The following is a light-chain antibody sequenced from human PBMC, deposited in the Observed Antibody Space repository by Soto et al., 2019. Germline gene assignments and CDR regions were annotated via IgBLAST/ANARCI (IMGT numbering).Light chain of an antibody. CDR1: SSDVGGYNY. CDR3: SSYAGTHIV. J-gene: IGLJ1*01. V-gene: IGLV2-8*01. CDR2: DVS. Sequence: QSVLTQPPSASGSPGQSVTISCTGTSSDVGGYNYVSWYQQHPGKAPKLMICDVSKRPSGVPARFSGSKSGNTASLTVSGLQAEDEADYYCSSYAGTHIVFGTGTKVTVL.